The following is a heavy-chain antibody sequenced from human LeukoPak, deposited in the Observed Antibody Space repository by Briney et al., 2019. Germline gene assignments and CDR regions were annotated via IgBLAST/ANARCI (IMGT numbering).Heavy chain of an antibody. D-gene: IGHD1-1*01. CDR3: ARDPRQSNYYYYYYGMDV. CDR2: ISSSSYI. Sequence: QAGGSLRLSCAASGFTFSSYSMNWVRQAPGKGLEWVSSISSSSYIYYADSVKGRFTISRDNAKNSLYLQMNSLRAEDTAVYYCARDPRQSNYYYYYYGMDVWGQGTTVTVSS. CDR1: GFTFSSYS. J-gene: IGHJ6*02. V-gene: IGHV3-21*01.